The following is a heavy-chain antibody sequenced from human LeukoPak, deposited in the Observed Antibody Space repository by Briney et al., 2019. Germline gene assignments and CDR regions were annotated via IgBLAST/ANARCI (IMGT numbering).Heavy chain of an antibody. D-gene: IGHD4/OR15-4a*01. CDR1: GFTFSSST. CDR2: ISSGSDYI. J-gene: IGHJ5*02. Sequence: PGESLRLSCAASGFTFSSSTMSWVRRAPGKGLEWVSYISSGSDYIYYADSVKGRFTISRDNTKNSLYLQMNSLRAEDTAVYYCVRIPNSANFPNWFDPWGQGTLVTVSS. V-gene: IGHV3-21*01. CDR3: VRIPNSANFPNWFDP.